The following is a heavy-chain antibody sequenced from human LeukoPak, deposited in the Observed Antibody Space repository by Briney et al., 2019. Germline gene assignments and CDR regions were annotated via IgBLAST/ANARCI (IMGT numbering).Heavy chain of an antibody. CDR1: GGSISSGGYY. CDR3: ARDSHHYYDSSGYYSYFDY. J-gene: IGHJ4*02. CDR2: IYYSGST. V-gene: IGHV4-31*03. Sequence: PSQTLSLTCTVSGGSISSGGYYWSWIRQHPGKGLEGIGYIYYSGSTYYNPSLKSRVTISVDTSKNQFSLKLSSVTAADTAVYYCARDSHHYYDSSGYYSYFDYWGQGTLVTVSS. D-gene: IGHD3-22*01.